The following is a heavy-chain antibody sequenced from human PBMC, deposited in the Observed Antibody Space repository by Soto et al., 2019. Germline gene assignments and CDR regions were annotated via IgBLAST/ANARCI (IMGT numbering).Heavy chain of an antibody. CDR2: FDPEDGET. Sequence: PGGSLRISCTACGFIFCNYAMHGVRQAPGKGLEWMGGFDPEDGETIYAQKFQGRVTMTADTSTSTAYMELRSLRSDDTAVYYCARGVTIFGVVIVSYYYYYMDVWGKGTTLTVSS. J-gene: IGHJ6*03. CDR1: GFIFCNYA. V-gene: IGHV1-24*01. CDR3: ARGVTIFGVVIVSYYYYYMDV. D-gene: IGHD3-3*01.